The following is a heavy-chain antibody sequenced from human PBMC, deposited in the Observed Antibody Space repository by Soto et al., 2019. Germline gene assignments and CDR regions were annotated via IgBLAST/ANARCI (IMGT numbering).Heavy chain of an antibody. V-gene: IGHV3-21*04. J-gene: IGHJ4*02. CDR3: ARRSSGWYFDY. CDR2: ISYSSSYI. CDR1: GFTFSTYN. Sequence: GSLRLSCAASGFTFSTYNMNWVRQAPGKGLKWVSSISYSSSYIYYADSVKGRFTISRDNAKNSLYLQMNSLRAEDTAVYYCARRSSGWYFDYWGQGTLVTVSS. D-gene: IGHD6-19*01.